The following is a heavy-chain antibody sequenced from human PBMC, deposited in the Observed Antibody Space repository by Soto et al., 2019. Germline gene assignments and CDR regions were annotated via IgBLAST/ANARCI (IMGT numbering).Heavy chain of an antibody. CDR2: INTGNGNT. CDR1: GYTFTSYA. Sequence: QVQLVQSGAEAKKPGASVKVFCKATGYTFTSYAIQWVRQAPGQRLEWMGWINTGNGNTKYSQQFQGRVTITRDTSANIAYMELSSLRSEDTAVYYCARSTEIVVVPDYWGQGTQVTVSS. J-gene: IGHJ4*02. D-gene: IGHD3-22*01. V-gene: IGHV1-3*04. CDR3: ARSTEIVVVPDY.